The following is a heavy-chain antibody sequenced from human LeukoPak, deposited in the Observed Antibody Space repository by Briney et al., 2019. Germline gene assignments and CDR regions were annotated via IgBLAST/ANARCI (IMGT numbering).Heavy chain of an antibody. J-gene: IGHJ6*02. CDR1: GFTFSSYG. Sequence: GRSLRLSCAASGFTFSSYGMHWVRQAPGKGLEWVAVIWYDGSNKYYADSVKGRFTISRDNSKNTLYLQMNSLRAEDTAVYYCARDWSEDTAMVTGYYYYGMDVWGQGTTVTVSS. CDR3: ARDWSEDTAMVTGYYYYGMDV. CDR2: IWYDGSNK. V-gene: IGHV3-33*01. D-gene: IGHD5-18*01.